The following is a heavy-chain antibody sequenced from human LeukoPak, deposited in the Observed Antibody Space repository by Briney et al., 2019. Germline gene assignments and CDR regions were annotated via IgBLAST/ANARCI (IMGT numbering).Heavy chain of an antibody. V-gene: IGHV4-39*07. CDR3: ARDIGLDYSSSSFASDI. Sequence: SETVSLTCTVSGDSFTSPDLYWDWVRLPPGKGLKWFGAIHDTGPTYYSPSLKRRITISVDTSKSQFSLDLRYATAADTAIYYCARDIGLDYSSSSFASDIWGPGTLVIASS. CDR1: GDSFTSPDLY. CDR2: IHDTGPT. D-gene: IGHD6-6*01. J-gene: IGHJ3*02.